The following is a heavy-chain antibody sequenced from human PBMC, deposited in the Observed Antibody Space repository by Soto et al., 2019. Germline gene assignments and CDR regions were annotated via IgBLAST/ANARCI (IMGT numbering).Heavy chain of an antibody. V-gene: IGHV3-23*01. J-gene: IGHJ4*02. CDR1: GFTFSSYA. CDR3: AKSLTPQQWLCDY. D-gene: IGHD6-19*01. Sequence: GGSLRLSCAASGFTFSSYAMSWVRQAPGKGLEWVSAISGSGGSTYYADSVKGRFTISRDNSKNTLYLQMNSLRAEDTAIYYCAKSLTPQQWLCDYWGQGTLVTVSS. CDR2: ISGSGGST.